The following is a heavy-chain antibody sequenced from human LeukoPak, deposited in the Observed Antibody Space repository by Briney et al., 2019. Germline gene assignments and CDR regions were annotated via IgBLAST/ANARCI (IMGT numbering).Heavy chain of an antibody. D-gene: IGHD1-7*01. V-gene: IGHV3-7*03. CDR3: ARIRKLELRHTFDI. CDR2: IKEDGSEK. CDR1: GFLFRTFW. Sequence: PGGSLRLSCAASGFLFRTFWMNWVRQAPGKGLEWVANIKEDGSEKYYVDSVKGRFTISRDNAKNTLYLQMNSLRVEDTAVYYCARIRKLELRHTFDIWGQGTMVTVFS. J-gene: IGHJ3*02.